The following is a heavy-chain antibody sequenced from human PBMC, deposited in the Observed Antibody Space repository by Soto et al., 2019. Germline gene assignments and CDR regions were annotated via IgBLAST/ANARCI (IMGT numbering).Heavy chain of an antibody. CDR2: IYYSGST. CDR1: GGPVSSGSYY. V-gene: IGHV4-61*01. CDR3: VRDGTKTLRDWFDP. D-gene: IGHD1-1*01. J-gene: IGHJ5*02. Sequence: SEALSLTCTVYGGPVSSGSYYWSWIRQPPGKGLEWIGYIYYSGSTNYNPSLKSRVMMSVDTSKKQFSLKLRSVTAADTAVYYCVRDGTKTLRDWFDPWGQGISVTVSS.